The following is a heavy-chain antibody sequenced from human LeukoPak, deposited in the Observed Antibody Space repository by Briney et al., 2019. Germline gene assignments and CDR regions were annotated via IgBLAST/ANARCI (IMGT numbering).Heavy chain of an antibody. Sequence: GGSLTLSCAASAFTFSRYEMNWVRQAPGKGLEWVAVIWYDGDNKYYADSMKGRFTTSRDNSKHTLYLQMTRLRGEVTAVYYCAKKGESLDYYYMDVWGQGTTVTVSS. V-gene: IGHV3-33*08. CDR2: IWYDGDNK. D-gene: IGHD3-10*01. CDR3: AKKGESLDYYYMDV. J-gene: IGHJ6*02. CDR1: AFTFSRYE.